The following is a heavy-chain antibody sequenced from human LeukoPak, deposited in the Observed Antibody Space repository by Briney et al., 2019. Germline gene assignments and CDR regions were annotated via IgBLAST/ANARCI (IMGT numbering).Heavy chain of an antibody. CDR1: GFTFSSYW. V-gene: IGHV3-7*01. CDR2: IKQDGSEK. CDR3: AKQPDKGYSYGYWGYFDY. D-gene: IGHD5-18*01. Sequence: GGSLRLSCAASGFTFSSYWMSWVRQAPGKGLEWVANIKQDGSEKYYVDSVKGRFTISRDNAKNSLYLQMNSLRAEDTAVYYCAKQPDKGYSYGYWGYFDYWGQGTLATVSS. J-gene: IGHJ4*02.